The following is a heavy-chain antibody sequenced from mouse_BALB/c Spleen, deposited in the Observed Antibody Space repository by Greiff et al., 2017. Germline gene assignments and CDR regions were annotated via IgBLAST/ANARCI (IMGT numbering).Heavy chain of an antibody. CDR3: ARLGGNAWFAY. CDR1: GYTFTSYV. J-gene: IGHJ3*01. V-gene: IGHV1-14*01. D-gene: IGHD3-3*01. CDR2: INPYNDGT. Sequence: EVQLQQSGPELVKPGASVKMSCKASGYTFTSYVMHWVKQKPGQGLEWIGYINPYNDGTKYNEKFKGKATLTSDKSSSTAYMELSSLTSEDSAVYYCARLGGNAWFAYWGQGTLVTVSA.